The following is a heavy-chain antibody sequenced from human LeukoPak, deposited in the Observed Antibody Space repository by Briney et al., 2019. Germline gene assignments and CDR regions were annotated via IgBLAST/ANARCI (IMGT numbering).Heavy chain of an antibody. D-gene: IGHD6-19*01. V-gene: IGHV4-30-4*08. CDR3: ARSYSSGWGFYFEY. J-gene: IGHJ4*02. CDR1: SGSIRSGDRY. CDR2: IYYSGNT. Sequence: SETLSLTCTVSSGSIRSGDRYWSWIRQSPGKGLEWMGYIYYSGNTYYNPSLKSRLTISIDTSRNQFSLKVTSVTAADTAVYYCARSYSSGWGFYFEYWGQGTLVTVSS.